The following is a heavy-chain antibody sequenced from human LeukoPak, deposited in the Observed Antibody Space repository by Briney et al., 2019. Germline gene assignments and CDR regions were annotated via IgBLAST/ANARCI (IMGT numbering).Heavy chain of an antibody. J-gene: IGHJ3*02. Sequence: PGRSLRLSCAASGFTFDDYAMHWVRQAPGKGLEWVSGISWNSGSIGYADSVKGRFTISRDNAKNSLYLQMNSLRAEDMALYYCAKALSKLWLGGAFDIWGQGTMVTVSS. V-gene: IGHV3-9*03. D-gene: IGHD5-18*01. CDR2: ISWNSGSI. CDR3: AKALSKLWLGGAFDI. CDR1: GFTFDDYA.